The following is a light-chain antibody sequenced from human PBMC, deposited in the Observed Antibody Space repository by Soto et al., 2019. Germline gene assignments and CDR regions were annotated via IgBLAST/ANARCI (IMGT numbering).Light chain of an antibody. J-gene: IGKJ1*01. V-gene: IGKV1-17*01. CDR1: PGIRND. CDR3: LQHSTYPLT. CDR2: AAS. Sequence: DIQMTQFPSSLSASVGDRVTITCRASPGIRNDLAWYQQKPGKAPKRLIYAASSLQSEVPSRFSGSGSGTEFTLAISSLQPEDFATFYCLQHSTYPLTFGQGTKVEIK.